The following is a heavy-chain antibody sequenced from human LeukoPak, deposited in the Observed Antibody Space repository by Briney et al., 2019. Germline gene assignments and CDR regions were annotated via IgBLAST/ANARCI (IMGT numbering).Heavy chain of an antibody. CDR2: INTDGSST. Sequence: RSLRLSCAASGFTFSNYWMYWVRQAPGKGLVCVSRINTDGSSTSYADSVTGRFTISRDDAKNTLYLQMNSLRTEDTAVYYCTISAPGKRYFDNWGQGTLVTVSS. CDR3: TISAPGKRYFDN. J-gene: IGHJ4*02. V-gene: IGHV3-74*03. CDR1: GFTFSNYW. D-gene: IGHD3-10*01.